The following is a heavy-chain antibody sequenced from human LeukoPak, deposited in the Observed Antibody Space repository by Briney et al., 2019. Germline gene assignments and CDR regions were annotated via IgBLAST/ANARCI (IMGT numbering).Heavy chain of an antibody. CDR2: INHSGST. CDR1: GGSFSGYY. V-gene: IGHV4-34*01. J-gene: IGHJ4*02. D-gene: IGHD5-18*01. Sequence: PSETLSLTCAVYGGSFSGYYWNWIRQPPGKGLEWIGEINHSGSTNYNPSLKSRVTISVDTSKNQFSLKLSSATAADTAVYYCARLGLRGYSYGTYYFDYWGQGTLVTVSS. CDR3: ARLGLRGYSYGTYYFDY.